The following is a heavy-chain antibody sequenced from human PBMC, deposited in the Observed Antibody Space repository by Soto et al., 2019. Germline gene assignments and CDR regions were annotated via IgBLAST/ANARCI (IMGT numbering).Heavy chain of an antibody. CDR1: GFTFSSYA. CDR2: ISYDGSNK. V-gene: IGHV3-30-3*01. CDR3: ATQDIAARLQFDP. Sequence: SLRLSCAASGFTFSSYAMHWVRQAPGKGLEWVAVISYDGSNKYYADSVKGRFTISRDNSKNTLYLQMNSLRAEDTAVYYCATQDIAARLQFDPWGQGTLVTVSS. D-gene: IGHD6-6*01. J-gene: IGHJ5*02.